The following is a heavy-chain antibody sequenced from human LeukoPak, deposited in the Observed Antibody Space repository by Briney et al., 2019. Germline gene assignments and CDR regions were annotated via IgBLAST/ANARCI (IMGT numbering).Heavy chain of an antibody. J-gene: IGHJ4*02. CDR2: ISWNSDGI. D-gene: IGHD6-6*01. V-gene: IGHV3-9*03. CDR3: AKVGGSSSSSGVFDS. Sequence: GRSLRLSCAASGFTFDDYAMHWVRQVPGKGLEWVAGISWNSDGIGYADSVKGRFTISRDNAKNSLYLQMNSLRAEVMALYYCAKVGGSSSSSGVFDSWGQGTLVTVSS. CDR1: GFTFDDYA.